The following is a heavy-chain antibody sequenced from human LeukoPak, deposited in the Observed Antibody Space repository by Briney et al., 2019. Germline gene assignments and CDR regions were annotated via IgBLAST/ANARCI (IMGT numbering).Heavy chain of an antibody. Sequence: SVKVSCKASGGTFSSYAISWVRQAPGQGLEWMGGIIPIFGTANYAQKFQGRVTITADESTSTAYMELSSLRSEDTAVYYCARVSVAYYDSSGYYPDYWGQGTLVTVSS. CDR3: ARVSVAYYDSSGYYPDY. D-gene: IGHD3-22*01. J-gene: IGHJ4*02. CDR1: GGTFSSYA. V-gene: IGHV1-69*01. CDR2: IIPIFGTA.